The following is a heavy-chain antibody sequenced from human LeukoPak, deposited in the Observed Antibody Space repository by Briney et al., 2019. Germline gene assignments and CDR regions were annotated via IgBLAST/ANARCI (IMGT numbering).Heavy chain of an antibody. D-gene: IGHD6-13*01. Sequence: SETLSLTCTVSGGSISSYYWSWIRQPPGKGLEWIGYIYYSGSTNYNPSLKSRVTIPVDTSKNQFSLKLSSVTAADTAVYYCASPSAGSSSWYGFDYWGQGTLVTVSS. V-gene: IGHV4-59*01. CDR1: GGSISSYY. CDR2: IYYSGST. CDR3: ASPSAGSSSWYGFDY. J-gene: IGHJ4*02.